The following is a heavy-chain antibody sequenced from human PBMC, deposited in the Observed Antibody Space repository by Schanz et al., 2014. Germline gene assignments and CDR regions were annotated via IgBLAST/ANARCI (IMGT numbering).Heavy chain of an antibody. CDR1: GGSISSGGYS. Sequence: QVQLQESGPGLVKPSQTLSLTCAVSGGSISSGGYSWNWIRQPPGKGLEWIVYIYYSGSTYYNPSPKSRVTIPVDPSKNQFSLKLSSVTAADTAVYYCARGGRTTYNYYYGMDVWGQGTTVTVSS. V-gene: IGHV4-30-4*07. J-gene: IGHJ6*02. CDR3: ARGGRTTYNYYYGMDV. D-gene: IGHD1-1*01. CDR2: IYYSGST.